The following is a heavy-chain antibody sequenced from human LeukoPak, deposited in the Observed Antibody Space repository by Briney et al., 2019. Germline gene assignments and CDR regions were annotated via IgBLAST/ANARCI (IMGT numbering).Heavy chain of an antibody. CDR1: GYTFTDYY. Sequence: ASVKVSCGASGYTFTDYYMHWVRQAPGQGLEWMGWINPNNGGTNYAQKFQAWVTMTRDTSISTAYMELSRLTSDDTAVYYCARPSGDYDAFDIWGQGTMVTVSS. J-gene: IGHJ3*02. D-gene: IGHD4-17*01. CDR3: ARPSGDYDAFDI. CDR2: INPNNGGT. V-gene: IGHV1-2*04.